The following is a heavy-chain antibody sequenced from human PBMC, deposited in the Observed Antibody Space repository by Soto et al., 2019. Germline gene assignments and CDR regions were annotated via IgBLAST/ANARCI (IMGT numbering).Heavy chain of an antibody. J-gene: IGHJ5*02. V-gene: IGHV4-59*05. D-gene: IGHD2-2*01. CDR2: IYYSGST. CDR1: GGSISSYY. Sequence: SATLSLTCTVSGGSISSYYWSWLRQPTGKGLEWIGSIYYSGSTYYNPSLKSRVTISVDTSKNQFSLKLSSVTAADTAVYYCARQNIVLVPAAIEDSWFDPWGQGTLVTVS. CDR3: ARQNIVLVPAAIEDSWFDP.